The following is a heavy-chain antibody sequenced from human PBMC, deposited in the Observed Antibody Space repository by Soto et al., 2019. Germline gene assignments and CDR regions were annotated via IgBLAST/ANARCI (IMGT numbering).Heavy chain of an antibody. CDR3: ARDFGGFCDY. CDR1: GGSVSSGSYY. Sequence: QVQLQESGPGLVKPSETLSLTCTVSGGSVSSGSYYWSWIRQPPGKGLEWIGYIYYSGSTNYNPSLKSRVTISVDTSKNQFSLKLSSVTAVDTAVYYCARDFGGFCDYWGQGTLVTVSS. D-gene: IGHD6-25*01. J-gene: IGHJ4*02. V-gene: IGHV4-61*01. CDR2: IYYSGST.